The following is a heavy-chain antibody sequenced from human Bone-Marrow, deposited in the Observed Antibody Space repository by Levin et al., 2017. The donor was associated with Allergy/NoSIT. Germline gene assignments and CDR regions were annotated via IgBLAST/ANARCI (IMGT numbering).Heavy chain of an antibody. CDR2: INNGGDHT. V-gene: IGHV3-23*01. D-gene: IGHD3-10*01. Sequence: QTGGSLRLSCEASGFSFSNSDMTWVRQAPGKGLEWVSTINNGGDHTWYGDSVKGRFTISRDNSKNTLYLQMNSLRAEDTALYYCSKGGWSDLWGQGTLVTVSS. J-gene: IGHJ5*02. CDR1: GFSFSNSD. CDR3: SKGGWSDL.